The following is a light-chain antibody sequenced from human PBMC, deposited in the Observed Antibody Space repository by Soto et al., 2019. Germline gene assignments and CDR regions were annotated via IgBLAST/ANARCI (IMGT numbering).Light chain of an antibody. CDR3: QQRSNWPLT. CDR2: DAS. V-gene: IGKV3-11*01. J-gene: IGKJ4*01. CDR1: QSVSSY. Sequence: EIVLTQSPGTQSLSPGARATLSCRASQSVSSYLTWYHQKPGQAPRLLMYDASSRATGIPARFSGSGSGTDFTLIIGSLEPEDFAVYFCQQRSNWPLTFGGGTKVDIK.